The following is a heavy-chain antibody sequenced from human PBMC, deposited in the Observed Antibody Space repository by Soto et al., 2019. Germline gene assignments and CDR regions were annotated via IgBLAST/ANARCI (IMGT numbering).Heavy chain of an antibody. CDR2: ISSDGNYK. CDR1: GFTFSSYG. CDR3: AKPTAYTRIWLFDS. Sequence: GGSLRLSCAASGFTFSSYGMHWVRQAPGKGLEWVAVISSDGNYKNYADSVKGRFTISRDNSMNTLYLQVDSLRAEDTAVFYCAKPTAYTRIWLFDSWGQGTLVTVSS. V-gene: IGHV3-30*18. J-gene: IGHJ4*02. D-gene: IGHD6-13*01.